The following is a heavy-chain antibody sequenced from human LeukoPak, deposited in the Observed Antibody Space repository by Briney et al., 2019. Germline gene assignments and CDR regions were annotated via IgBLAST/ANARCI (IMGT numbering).Heavy chain of an antibody. CDR2: IIPIFGTA. CDR3: ARDSYDILTGYHGAYYYYYMDV. Sequence: GASVKVSCKASGGTFSSYAINWVRQAPGQGLKWMGGIIPIFGTANYAQKFQGRVTITADESTSTAYMELSSLRSEDTAVYYCARDSYDILTGYHGAYYYYYMDVWGKGTTVTISS. J-gene: IGHJ6*03. D-gene: IGHD3-9*01. V-gene: IGHV1-69*13. CDR1: GGTFSSYA.